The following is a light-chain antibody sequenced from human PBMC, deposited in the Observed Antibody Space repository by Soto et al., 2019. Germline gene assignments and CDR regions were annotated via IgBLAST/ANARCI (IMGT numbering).Light chain of an antibody. Sequence: QSALTQPASVSGSPGQSITISCTGTSKDVGGYDFVSWFQQYPGKAPKVVIYDVIDRTSGVSNRFSGSKSGNTASLTISGLQADDGADYYFGSYTASGTFVVGGGTKRTAL. CDR1: SKDVGGYDF. CDR3: GSYTASGTFV. CDR2: DVI. J-gene: IGLJ2*01. V-gene: IGLV2-14*03.